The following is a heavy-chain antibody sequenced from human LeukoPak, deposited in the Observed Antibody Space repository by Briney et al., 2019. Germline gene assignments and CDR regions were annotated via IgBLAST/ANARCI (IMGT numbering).Heavy chain of an antibody. CDR2: ISGSGGST. Sequence: GGSLRLSCAASGFTFSSYAMGWVRQAPGKGLEWVSAISGSGGSTYYADSVKGRFTISRDNSKNTLYLQMNSLKTEDTAVYYCIAFSAADCWGQGTLVTVSS. D-gene: IGHD6-13*01. CDR1: GFTFSSYA. V-gene: IGHV3-23*01. CDR3: IAFSAADC. J-gene: IGHJ4*02.